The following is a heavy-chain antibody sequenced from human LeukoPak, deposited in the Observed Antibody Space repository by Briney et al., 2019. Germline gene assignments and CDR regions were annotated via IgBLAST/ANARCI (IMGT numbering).Heavy chain of an antibody. J-gene: IGHJ4*02. Sequence: GGSLRLSCAASGFTFSSYAMSWVRQAPGKGLEWVSAISGSGGSTYYADSVKGRFTISRDNSKNTLHLQMNSLRAEDTAVYYCAKDDLVVPAAIAFDYWGQGTLVTVSS. D-gene: IGHD2-2*01. CDR1: GFTFSSYA. CDR2: ISGSGGST. V-gene: IGHV3-23*01. CDR3: AKDDLVVPAAIAFDY.